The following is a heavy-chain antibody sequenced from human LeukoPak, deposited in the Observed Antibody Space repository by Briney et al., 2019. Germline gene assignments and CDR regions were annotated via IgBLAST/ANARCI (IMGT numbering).Heavy chain of an antibody. D-gene: IGHD4-17*01. J-gene: IGHJ4*02. V-gene: IGHV4-59*08. CDR2: ISSSGST. CDR3: ARPLEATVTVPFDY. CDR1: GGSISSYY. Sequence: SETLSLTCTVSGGSISSYYWSWIRQPPGKGLEWIGYISSSGSTNYNPSLKSRVTMSIDTSKNQFSLKLSSLTAADTAVYYCARPLEATVTVPFDYWGQGTLVTVSS.